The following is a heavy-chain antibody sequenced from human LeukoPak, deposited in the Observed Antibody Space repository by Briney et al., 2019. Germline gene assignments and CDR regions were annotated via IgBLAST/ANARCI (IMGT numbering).Heavy chain of an antibody. Sequence: GESLKISCAASGFTFSSFSINWVRQAPGKGLEWVSSINTVASYIYYADSVRGRFTISRDNAKNSLYLQMNSLRAEDTGVYYCARLRRNGDSGGFYYYYDSWGQGTLVTVSS. CDR3: ARLRRNGDSGGFYYYYDS. CDR2: INTVASYI. V-gene: IGHV3-21*01. J-gene: IGHJ4*02. CDR1: GFTFSSFS. D-gene: IGHD2-21*01.